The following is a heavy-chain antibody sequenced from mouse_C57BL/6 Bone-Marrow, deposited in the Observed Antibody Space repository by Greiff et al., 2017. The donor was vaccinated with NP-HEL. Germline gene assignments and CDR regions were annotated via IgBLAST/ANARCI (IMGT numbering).Heavy chain of an antibody. CDR2: IYPRSGNT. V-gene: IGHV1-81*01. Sequence: VQLVESGAELVRPGASVKLSCKASGYTFTSYGISWVKQRTGQGLEWIGEIYPRSGNTYYNEKFKGKATLTADKSSSTAYMELRSLTSEDSAVYFCARRITTGEAYWGQGTLVTVSA. D-gene: IGHD1-1*01. CDR1: GYTFTSYG. CDR3: ARRITTGEAY. J-gene: IGHJ3*01.